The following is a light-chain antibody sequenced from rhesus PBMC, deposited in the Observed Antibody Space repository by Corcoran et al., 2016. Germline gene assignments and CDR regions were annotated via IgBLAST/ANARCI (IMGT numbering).Light chain of an antibody. Sequence: DIQMTQSPSSLSASVGDTVTITCRASQSISSWLAWYQQKPGKAPKLLIYKASSLQSGVPSRCSGSGSGTYFTLTISSLQSEDFATYYCQQYSSSPFTCGPGTKLDIK. V-gene: IGKV1-22*01. CDR2: KAS. J-gene: IGKJ3*01. CDR3: QQYSSSPFT. CDR1: QSISSW.